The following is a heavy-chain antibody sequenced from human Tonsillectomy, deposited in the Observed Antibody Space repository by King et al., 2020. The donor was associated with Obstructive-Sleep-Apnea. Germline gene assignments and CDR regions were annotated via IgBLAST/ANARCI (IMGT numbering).Heavy chain of an antibody. D-gene: IGHD5-12*01. CDR2: IYYIGTT. Sequence: VQLQESGPGLVKPSQTLSLICTVSGGSISSGDYYWSWIRQHPGKGLEWIGNIYYIGTTYYNPSLKSRVTISEDTSKNEFSLKVNSVTAADTAVYFCSRCGYGGYDFPPHFDYWGQGTLVTVSS. J-gene: IGHJ4*02. V-gene: IGHV4-31*03. CDR3: SRCGYGGYDFPPHFDY. CDR1: GGSISSGDYY.